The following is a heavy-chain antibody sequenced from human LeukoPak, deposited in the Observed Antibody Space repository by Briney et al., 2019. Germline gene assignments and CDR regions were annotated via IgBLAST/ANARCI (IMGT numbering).Heavy chain of an antibody. CDR3: ARVPYYLNYYYYYMDV. D-gene: IGHD3-10*01. V-gene: IGHV1-18*01. Sequence: ASVKVSCKASGYTFTSYGISWVRRAPGQGLEWMGWISAYNGNTNYAQKLQGRVTMTTDTSTSTAYMELRSLRSDDTAVYYCARVPYYLNYYYYYMDVWGKGTTVTVSS. CDR1: GYTFTSYG. CDR2: ISAYNGNT. J-gene: IGHJ6*03.